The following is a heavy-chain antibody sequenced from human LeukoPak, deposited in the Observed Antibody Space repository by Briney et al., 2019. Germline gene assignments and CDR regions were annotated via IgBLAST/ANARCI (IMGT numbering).Heavy chain of an antibody. D-gene: IGHD5-24*01. J-gene: IGHJ3*01. CDR1: GFTFSNYD. CDR2: IDTGGHT. V-gene: IGHV3-13*01. Sequence: PGGSLRLSCSASGFTFSNYDMHWVRQEKGKGLEWVSSIDTGGHTYYAPSVKGRFTISRENAKNSLYLQMNSLRAGDTAIYYCTRGGLEAPCDVWGQGTMVAVSS. CDR3: TRGGLEAPCDV.